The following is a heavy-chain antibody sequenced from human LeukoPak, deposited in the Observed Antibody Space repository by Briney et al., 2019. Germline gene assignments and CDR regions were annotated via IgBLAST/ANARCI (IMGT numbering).Heavy chain of an antibody. D-gene: IGHD6-25*01. CDR2: ISYDGSNK. CDR3: AGGRLPRDY. J-gene: IGHJ4*02. V-gene: IGHV3-30*11. Sequence: GGSLRLACAASGFTFSSYAMHWVRQPPGKWLEWVAVISYDGSNKYYADSVKGRFTISRDKSKNTLYLQMNSLRAEDTAVYYCAGGRLPRDYWGQGTLVTVSS. CDR1: GFTFSSYA.